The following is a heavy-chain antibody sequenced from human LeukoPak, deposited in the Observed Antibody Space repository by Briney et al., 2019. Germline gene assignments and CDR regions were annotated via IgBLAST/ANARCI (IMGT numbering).Heavy chain of an antibody. V-gene: IGHV3-23*01. CDR2: ISGSAGST. CDR1: GFTFSGYA. Sequence: PGGSLRLSCAASGFTFSGYAMGWVRQAPGKGLGWVSAISGSAGSTYYADSVKGRFTISRDNSKNSLYLQMNSLRAEDTAVYYCAKLRDFYDSTGYSRFPYWGQGTLVTVSS. D-gene: IGHD3-22*01. J-gene: IGHJ4*02. CDR3: AKLRDFYDSTGYSRFPY.